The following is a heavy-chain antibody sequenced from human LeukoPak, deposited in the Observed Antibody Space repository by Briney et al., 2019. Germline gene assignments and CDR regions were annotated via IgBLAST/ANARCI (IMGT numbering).Heavy chain of an antibody. CDR2: IYTSGST. V-gene: IGHV4-61*02. D-gene: IGHD6-13*01. Sequence: SETLSLTSTVSGGSVSSGNYYWTWIRQPAGKGLEWIGRIYTSGSTNYNPSLTSRVTISVDKSKNQFSLKLSSVTAADTAVYYCARDQGSSSWSHYYYYGMDVWGQGTTVTVSS. CDR1: GGSVSSGNYY. CDR3: ARDQGSSSWSHYYYYGMDV. J-gene: IGHJ6*02.